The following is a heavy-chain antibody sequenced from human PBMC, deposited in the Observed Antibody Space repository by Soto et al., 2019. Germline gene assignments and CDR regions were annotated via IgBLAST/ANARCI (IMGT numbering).Heavy chain of an antibody. D-gene: IGHD2-2*01. CDR2: IYYSGTT. Sequence: SETLSLTCTVSGDSITSNSYFWAWIRQPPGKGLEWIGSIYYSGTTYYNPSLKSRVTISVDTSMNQFSLKLSSVTAADTAVYYCATHLSKYYYGMDVWGQGTTVTVSS. CDR1: GDSITSNSYF. J-gene: IGHJ6*02. CDR3: ATHLSKYYYGMDV. V-gene: IGHV4-39*01.